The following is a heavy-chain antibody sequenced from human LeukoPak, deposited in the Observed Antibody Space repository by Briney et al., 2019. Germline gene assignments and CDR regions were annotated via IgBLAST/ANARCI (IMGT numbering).Heavy chain of an antibody. CDR1: GGSFSGYY. V-gene: IGHV4-34*01. CDR3: ASSSAGMIGY. D-gene: IGHD6-13*01. Sequence: TSETLSLTCAVYGGSFSGYYWSWIRQPPGKGLEWIGEINHSGSTNYNPSLKSRVTISVDTSKNQFSLKLSSVTAADTAVYYCASSSAGMIGYWGQGALVTVSS. CDR2: INHSGST. J-gene: IGHJ4*02.